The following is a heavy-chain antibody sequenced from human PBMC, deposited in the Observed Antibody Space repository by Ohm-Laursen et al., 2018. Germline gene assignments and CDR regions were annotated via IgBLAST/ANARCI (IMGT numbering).Heavy chain of an antibody. V-gene: IGHV3-23*01. CDR2: ISGSGGST. Sequence: SLRLSCTASGFTFSSYAMSWVRQAPGKGLEWVSAISGSGGSTYYADSVKGRFTISRDNSKNTLYLQMNSLRAEDTAVYYCAKDIVVVAATGDYWGQGTLVTVSS. D-gene: IGHD2-15*01. CDR1: GFTFSSYA. CDR3: AKDIVVVAATGDY. J-gene: IGHJ4*02.